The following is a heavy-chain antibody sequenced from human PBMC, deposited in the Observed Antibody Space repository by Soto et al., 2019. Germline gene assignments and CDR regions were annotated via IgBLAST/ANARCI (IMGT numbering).Heavy chain of an antibody. V-gene: IGHV1-18*04. Sequence: ASVKVSCKASGYTFTSYGISWVRQAPGQGLEWMRWISAYNGNTNYAQKLQGRVTMTTDTSTSTAYMELRSLRSDDTAVYYCAREYGYNDGDAFDIWGQGTMVTVSS. CDR1: GYTFTSYG. D-gene: IGHD6-25*01. CDR3: AREYGYNDGDAFDI. J-gene: IGHJ3*02. CDR2: ISAYNGNT.